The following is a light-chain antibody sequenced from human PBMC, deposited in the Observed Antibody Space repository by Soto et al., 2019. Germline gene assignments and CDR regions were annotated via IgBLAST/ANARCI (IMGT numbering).Light chain of an antibody. CDR3: QQYNSNVA. CDR2: KAS. V-gene: IGKV1-5*03. Sequence: DIQMTQSPSTLSASVGDRVTITGRASQSISSWLAWYQQKPGKAPLLLIYKASTLQSGVPSRFSGSGSGTEFTLTISSLQPDDFATYYCQQYNSNVAFGRGTKVEVK. CDR1: QSISSW. J-gene: IGKJ1*01.